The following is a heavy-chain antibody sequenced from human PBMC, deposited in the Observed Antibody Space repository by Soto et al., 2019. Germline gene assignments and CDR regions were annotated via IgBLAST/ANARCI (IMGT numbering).Heavy chain of an antibody. D-gene: IGHD3-10*01. CDR3: AKAARGNYYYYYGMDV. CDR1: GFTFSSYG. V-gene: IGHV3-30*18. J-gene: IGHJ6*02. CDR2: ISYDGSNK. Sequence: GGSLRLSCAASGFTFSSYGMHWVRQAPGKGLEWVAVISYDGSNKYYADSVKGRFTISRDNSKNTLYLQMNSLRAEDTAVYYCAKAARGNYYYYYGMDVWGQGTTVTVSS.